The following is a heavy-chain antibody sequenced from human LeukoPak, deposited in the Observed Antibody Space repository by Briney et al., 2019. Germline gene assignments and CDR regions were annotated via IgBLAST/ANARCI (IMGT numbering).Heavy chain of an antibody. J-gene: IGHJ4*02. V-gene: IGHV3-48*01. CDR3: AKGGGWLQHFDY. CDR2: ISSSSSTI. Sequence: GGSLRLSCAASGFTFSSYSMNWVRQAPGKGLEWGSYISSSSSTIYYADSVKGRFTISRDNAKNTLYLQINSLRAEDTAVYYCAKGGGWLQHFDYWGQGTLVTVSS. D-gene: IGHD5-24*01. CDR1: GFTFSSYS.